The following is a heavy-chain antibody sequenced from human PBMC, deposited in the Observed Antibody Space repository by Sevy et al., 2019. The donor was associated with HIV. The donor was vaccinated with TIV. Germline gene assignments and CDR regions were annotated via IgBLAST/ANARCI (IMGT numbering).Heavy chain of an antibody. Sequence: GGSLRLSCAASGFTFSSYGMHWVRQAPGKGLEWVAVISYDGSNKYYADSVKGRFTISRDNSKNPLYLQMNSLRAEDTAVYYCAKAEGMVRGVIDLFDYWGQGTLVTVSS. CDR1: GFTFSSYG. CDR2: ISYDGSNK. D-gene: IGHD3-10*01. V-gene: IGHV3-30*18. J-gene: IGHJ4*02. CDR3: AKAEGMVRGVIDLFDY.